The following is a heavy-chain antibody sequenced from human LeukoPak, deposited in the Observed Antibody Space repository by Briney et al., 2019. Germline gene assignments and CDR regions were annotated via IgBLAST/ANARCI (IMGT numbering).Heavy chain of an antibody. J-gene: IGHJ1*01. V-gene: IGHV1-69*13. CDR2: IIPIFGTA. Sequence: GASVKVSCKASGCTFSSYAISWVRQAPGQGLEWMGGIIPIFGTANYAQKFQGRVTITADESTSTAYMELSSLRSEDTAVYYCARDRGYDHFQHWGQGTLVTVSS. D-gene: IGHD5-12*01. CDR3: ARDRGYDHFQH. CDR1: GCTFSSYA.